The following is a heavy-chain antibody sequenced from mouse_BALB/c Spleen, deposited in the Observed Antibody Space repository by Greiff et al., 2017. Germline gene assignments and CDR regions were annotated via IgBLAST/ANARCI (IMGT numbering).Heavy chain of an antibody. Sequence: EVKVVESGGGLVKLGGSLKLSCAASGFTFSSYYMSWVRQTPEKRLELVAAINSNGGSTYYPDTVKGRFTISRDNAKNTLYLQMSSLKSEDTALYYCARQGDYDGFAYWGQGTLVTVSA. CDR2: INSNGGST. V-gene: IGHV5-6-2*01. CDR3: ARQGDYDGFAY. D-gene: IGHD2-4*01. CDR1: GFTFSSYY. J-gene: IGHJ3*01.